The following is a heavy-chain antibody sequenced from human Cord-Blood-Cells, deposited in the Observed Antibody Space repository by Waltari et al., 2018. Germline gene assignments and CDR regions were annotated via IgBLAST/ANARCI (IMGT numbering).Heavy chain of an antibody. CDR3: ASNDYTKGWFDP. D-gene: IGHD4-4*01. J-gene: IGHJ5*02. CDR2: MTPDSGNT. CDR1: GYTFTSYD. Sequence: QVQLVQSGAEVKKPGASVKVSCKASGYTFTSYDINGVRQSTGQGLEWMGWMTPDSGNTDYGQKFQGRMTITRNTTIGTGYMELGSLRSEETAVYYCASNDYTKGWFDPWGQGTLVTVSS. V-gene: IGHV1-8*01.